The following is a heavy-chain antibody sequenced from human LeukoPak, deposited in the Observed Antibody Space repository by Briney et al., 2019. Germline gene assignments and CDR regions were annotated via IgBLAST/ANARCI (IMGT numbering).Heavy chain of an antibody. J-gene: IGHJ6*02. CDR3: ARNTGAGFWSGYFDYYYGMDV. CDR2: VNRDGSET. V-gene: IGHV3-7*03. CDR1: GFALSSHW. Sequence: PGGSLRLSCAASGFALSSHWMTWVRQVPGRGPEWVADVNRDGSETYYLDSVKGQFTISKDNAKNSLYLQMNSLRAEDTAVYYCARNTGAGFWSGYFDYYYGMDVWGQGTTVTVSS. D-gene: IGHD3-3*01.